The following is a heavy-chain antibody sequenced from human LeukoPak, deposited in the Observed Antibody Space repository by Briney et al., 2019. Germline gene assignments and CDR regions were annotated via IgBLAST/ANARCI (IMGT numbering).Heavy chain of an antibody. CDR1: GFTFSSYA. J-gene: IGHJ6*03. V-gene: IGHV3-23*01. CDR3: AKGKSTVTTNYYMDV. CDR2: ISGSGGST. Sequence: GGSPRLSCAASGFTFSSYAMSWVRQAPGKGLEWVSAISGSGGSTYYADSVKGRFTISRDNSKNTLYLQMNSLRAEDTAVYYCAKGKSTVTTNYYMDVWGKGTTVTVSS. D-gene: IGHD4-17*01.